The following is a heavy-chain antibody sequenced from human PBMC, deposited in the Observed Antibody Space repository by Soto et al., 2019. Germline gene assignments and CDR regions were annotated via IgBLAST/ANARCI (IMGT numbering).Heavy chain of an antibody. J-gene: IGHJ4*02. CDR3: AREYPSLRYFDY. CDR2: IYYSGST. V-gene: IGHV4-30-4*01. CDR1: GGSISSGDYY. Sequence: SETLSLTCTVSGGSISSGDYYWSWIRQPPGKGLEWIGYIYYSGSTYYNPSLKSRVTISVDTSKNQFSLKLSSVTAADTAVYYCAREYPSLRYFDYWGQGTLVTVSS.